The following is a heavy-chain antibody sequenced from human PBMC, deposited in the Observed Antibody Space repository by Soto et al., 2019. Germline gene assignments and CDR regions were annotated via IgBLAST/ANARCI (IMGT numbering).Heavy chain of an antibody. J-gene: IGHJ4*02. V-gene: IGHV1-2*04. CDR2: INPNSGGT. Sequence: QVQLVQSGAEVKKPGASVKVSCKASGYTFTGYYMHWVRQAPGQGLEWMGWINPNSGGTNYAQKFQGLVTMTRDTSISTAYMELSRLRSDATAVYYCARARRYCSGGSCYYFDYWGQGTLVTVSS. CDR1: GYTFTGYY. D-gene: IGHD2-15*01. CDR3: ARARRYCSGGSCYYFDY.